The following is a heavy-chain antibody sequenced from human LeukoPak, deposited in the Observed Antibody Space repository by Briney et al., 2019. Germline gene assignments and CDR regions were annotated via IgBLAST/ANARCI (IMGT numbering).Heavy chain of an antibody. CDR3: ARGYYDLLTGHVVTYYFDY. Sequence: ASVKVSCKVSGYTLTELSMYWVRQAPGKGLEWMGGFDPEDGETIYAQKFQGRVTMTEDTSTDTAYMELSSLRSADTAVYYCARGYYDLLTGHVVTYYFDYWGQGTLVTVSS. CDR1: GYTLTELS. D-gene: IGHD3-9*01. V-gene: IGHV1-24*01. J-gene: IGHJ4*02. CDR2: FDPEDGET.